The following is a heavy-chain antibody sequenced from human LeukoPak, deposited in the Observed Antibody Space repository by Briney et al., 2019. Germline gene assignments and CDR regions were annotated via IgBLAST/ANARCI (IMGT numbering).Heavy chain of an antibody. D-gene: IGHD1-7*01. Sequence: SVKVSCKASGGTFSSYAISWVRQAPGQGLEWMGGIIPSYGTSNYAQKFQGRVTITAGASTSTAYMELSSLRSDDTAVYYCARFGRPTGTTSRRPLNSMYYNHGMDVWGQGTTVTVSS. CDR3: ARFGRPTGTTSRRPLNSMYYNHGMDV. V-gene: IGHV1-69*13. CDR1: GGTFSSYA. CDR2: IIPSYGTS. J-gene: IGHJ6*02.